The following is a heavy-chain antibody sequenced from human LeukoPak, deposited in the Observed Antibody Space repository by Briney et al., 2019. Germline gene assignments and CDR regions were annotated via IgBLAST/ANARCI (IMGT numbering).Heavy chain of an antibody. J-gene: IGHJ3*02. V-gene: IGHV3-30*02. Sequence: PGGSLRLSCAASGFTFSSYGMHWVRQAPGKGLEGGAFIRYDGSNKYYADSVKGRFTISRDNSKNTLYLQMNSLRAEDTAVYYCAKDWDHACSGGSCYEDIWGQGTMVTVSS. CDR2: IRYDGSNK. CDR3: AKDWDHACSGGSCYEDI. D-gene: IGHD2-15*01. CDR1: GFTFSSYG.